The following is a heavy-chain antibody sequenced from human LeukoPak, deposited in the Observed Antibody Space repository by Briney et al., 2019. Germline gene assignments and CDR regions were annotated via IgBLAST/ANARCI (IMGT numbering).Heavy chain of an antibody. CDR3: ARGRITMIDYYYYYMDV. CDR2: INWNGGST. D-gene: IGHD3-22*01. V-gene: IGHV3-20*04. CDR1: GFTFDDYG. Sequence: GGSLRLSCAASGFTFDDYGMSWVRQAPGKGLEWVSGINWNGGSTGYADSMKGRFTISRDNSKNTLYLQMNSLRAEDTAVYYCARGRITMIDYYYYYMDVWGKGTTVTVSS. J-gene: IGHJ6*03.